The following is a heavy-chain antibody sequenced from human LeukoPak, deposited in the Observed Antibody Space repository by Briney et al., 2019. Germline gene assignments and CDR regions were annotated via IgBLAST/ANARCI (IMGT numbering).Heavy chain of an antibody. Sequence: GGSLRLSCAASGFTFSSYGMHWVRQTPGKGLEWVSYISSSSSAIYYADSVKGRFTISRGNARNSLYLQMNSLRAEDTAVYYCAKVVRQYCSGGSCSRDYFDYWGQGTLVTVSS. V-gene: IGHV3-48*01. D-gene: IGHD2-15*01. CDR2: ISSSSSAI. CDR3: AKVVRQYCSGGSCSRDYFDY. J-gene: IGHJ4*02. CDR1: GFTFSSYG.